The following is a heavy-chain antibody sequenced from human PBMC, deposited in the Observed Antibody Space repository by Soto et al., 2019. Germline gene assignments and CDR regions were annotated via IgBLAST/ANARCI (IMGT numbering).Heavy chain of an antibody. CDR2: IESDGSST. V-gene: IGHV3-74*01. CDR3: ARDRADPIGDYHPLFDS. J-gene: IGHJ4*02. CDR1: GFTFSSHW. D-gene: IGHD2-21*01. Sequence: HPGGSLRLSCAASGFTFSSHWMHWVRQAPGKGLVWVSRIESDGSSTNYADSVKGRFTVSRDNAKNTLYLQMNSLRAEDTAVYYCARDRADPIGDYHPLFDSWGLGTLVTVSS.